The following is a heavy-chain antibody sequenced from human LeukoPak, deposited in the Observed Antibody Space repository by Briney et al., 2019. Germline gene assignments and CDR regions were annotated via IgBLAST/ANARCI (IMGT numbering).Heavy chain of an antibody. J-gene: IGHJ4*02. CDR3: AKNRYYGSGSYIDY. CDR1: GFTFRRYA. V-gene: IGHV3-23*01. CDR2: ISGSGHST. D-gene: IGHD3-10*01. Sequence: GGSLRLSCAASGFTFRRYAMSWVGQPPGKGLEWVSVISGSGHSTYYADSVKGRFTISRDNSKNTLSLQMNSLRAEDTAIYYCAKNRYYGSGSYIDYWGQGTLVTVSS.